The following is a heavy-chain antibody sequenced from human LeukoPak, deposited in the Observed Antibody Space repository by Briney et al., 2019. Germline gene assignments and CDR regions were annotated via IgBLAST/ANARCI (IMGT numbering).Heavy chain of an antibody. J-gene: IGHJ3*02. CDR1: GGSFSGYY. V-gene: IGHV4-34*01. CDR3: ARLYSSSWSDASDI. D-gene: IGHD6-13*01. CDR2: INHSGST. Sequence: SETLSLTCAVYGGSFSGYYWSWIRQPPGKGLEWIGEINHSGSTNYNPSLKSRVTISVDTSKNQFSLKLSSVTAADTAVYYCARLYSSSWSDASDIWGQGTMVTVSS.